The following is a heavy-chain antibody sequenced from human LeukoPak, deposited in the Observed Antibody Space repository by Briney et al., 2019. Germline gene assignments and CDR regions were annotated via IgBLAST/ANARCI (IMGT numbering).Heavy chain of an antibody. CDR2: INAGNGNT. Sequence: ASVKVSCKASGYTFTSYAMHWVRQAPGQRLEWMGWINAGNGNTKYSQKFQGRVTITRDTSASTAYMELSSLRSEDTAVYYCARSRLTSGGTISYYFDYWGQGTLVTVSS. CDR1: GYTFTSYA. CDR3: ARSRLTSGGTISYYFDY. D-gene: IGHD4/OR15-4a*01. J-gene: IGHJ4*02. V-gene: IGHV1-3*01.